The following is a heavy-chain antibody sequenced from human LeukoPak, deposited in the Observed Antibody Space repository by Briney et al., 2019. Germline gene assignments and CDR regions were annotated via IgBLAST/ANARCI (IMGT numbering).Heavy chain of an antibody. CDR2: ISNTGDAK. CDR3: ARDGRGKYHLDL. Sequence: PGGSLRLSCAASGFTFSSYSMNWIRQAPGRGLEWISYISNTGDAKWYADSVKGRFTISRDNARNSMYLQMNGLRADDTAVYYCARDGRGKYHLDLWGQGTLVTVSS. CDR1: GFTFSSYS. J-gene: IGHJ4*02. D-gene: IGHD1-26*01. V-gene: IGHV3-48*04.